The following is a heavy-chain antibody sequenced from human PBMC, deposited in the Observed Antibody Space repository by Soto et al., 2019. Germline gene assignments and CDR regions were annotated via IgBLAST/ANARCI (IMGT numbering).Heavy chain of an antibody. Sequence: GGSLRLSCAASEFTFSRYAMSWVRQAPGKGLEWVSAISGSGGSTYYADSVKGRFTISRDNSKNTLYLQMNSLRAEDTAVYYFAKVLGFGESDAFDIWGQGTMVTVSS. V-gene: IGHV3-23*01. CDR3: AKVLGFGESDAFDI. D-gene: IGHD3-16*01. CDR2: ISGSGGST. J-gene: IGHJ3*02. CDR1: EFTFSRYA.